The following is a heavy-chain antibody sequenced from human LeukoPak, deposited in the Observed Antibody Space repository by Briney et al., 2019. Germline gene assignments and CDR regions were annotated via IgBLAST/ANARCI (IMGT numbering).Heavy chain of an antibody. J-gene: IGHJ4*02. CDR3: VYYDSSGYYYGRLRY. V-gene: IGHV3-23*03. CDR1: GVRFSEHA. CDR2: INNGGENT. D-gene: IGHD3-22*01. Sequence: GGSLRLSCAASGVRFSEHAMSWVRQAPGKGPEWVSVINNGGENTDYAKSVRGRFTISRDNSKNTLFLQMNSLRAEDTATYYCVYYDSSGYYYGRLRYWGQGTLVTVSS.